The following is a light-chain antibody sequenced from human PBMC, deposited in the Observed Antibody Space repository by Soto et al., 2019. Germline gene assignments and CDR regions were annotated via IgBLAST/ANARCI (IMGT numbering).Light chain of an antibody. Sequence: DLQMTQSPSSLSASVGDRVTITCRASQSITNYLSWFQQKPGRGPELLIYAAFNLQSGVPSRFSGSGSGTDFTLTISSLQPEDFATYYCQQCFTFPYTFGQGTKVEIK. J-gene: IGKJ2*01. CDR2: AAF. CDR3: QQCFTFPYT. V-gene: IGKV1-39*01. CDR1: QSITNY.